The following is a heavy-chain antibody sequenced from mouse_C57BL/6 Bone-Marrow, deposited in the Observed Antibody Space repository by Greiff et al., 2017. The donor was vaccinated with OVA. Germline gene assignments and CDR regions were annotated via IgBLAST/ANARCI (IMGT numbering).Heavy chain of an antibody. CDR1: GYTFTSYW. CDR3: AGYSSGYAMDY. D-gene: IGHD3-2*02. Sequence: VKPGASVKLSCKASGYTFTSYWMQWVKQRPGQGLEWIGEIDPSDSYTNYNQKFKGKATLTVDTSSSTAYMQLSSLTSEDSAVYYCAGYSSGYAMDYWGQGTSVTVSS. CDR2: IDPSDSYT. V-gene: IGHV1-50*01. J-gene: IGHJ4*01.